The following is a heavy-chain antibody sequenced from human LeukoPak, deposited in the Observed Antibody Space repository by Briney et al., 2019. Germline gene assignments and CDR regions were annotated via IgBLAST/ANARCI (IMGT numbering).Heavy chain of an antibody. Sequence: PSETLSLTCTVSGGSISSYYWSWIRQPPGKGLEWIGSIYYSGSTYYNPSLKSRVTISVDTSKNQFSLKLSSVTAADTAVYYCARGYCSGGSCYLFDPWGQGTLVTVSS. V-gene: IGHV4-59*01. D-gene: IGHD2-15*01. CDR1: GGSISSYY. J-gene: IGHJ5*02. CDR2: IYYSGST. CDR3: ARGYCSGGSCYLFDP.